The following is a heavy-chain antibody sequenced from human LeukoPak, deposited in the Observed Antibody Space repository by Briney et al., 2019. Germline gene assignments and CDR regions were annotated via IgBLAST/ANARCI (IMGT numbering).Heavy chain of an antibody. CDR3: ARQDDGDFFLFDY. Sequence: PSETLSLTCTVSGDSMRSYFWSWIRQPPGKGLEWIGYIYYSGAINYNPFLKSRVTISVDASKNQFSLNLNSVAAADTAVYYCARQDDGDFFLFDYWGQGILVTVSS. D-gene: IGHD4-17*01. CDR2: IYYSGAI. J-gene: IGHJ4*02. V-gene: IGHV4-59*08. CDR1: GDSMRSYF.